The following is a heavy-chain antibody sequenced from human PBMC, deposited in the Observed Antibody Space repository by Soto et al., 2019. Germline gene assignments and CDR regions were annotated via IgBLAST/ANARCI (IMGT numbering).Heavy chain of an antibody. CDR2: ISKGGNKK. CDR3: AREAFEAGRGHFGY. J-gene: IGHJ4*02. CDR1: GFTFSTSA. V-gene: IGHV3-30-3*01. Sequence: QVQVVESGGGVVQPGGSLRLSCAASGFTFSTSAMHWVRQAPGKGLEWMAMISKGGNKKYYADSVKGRFTISSDISESTLYLQMNSLRTEDTAVYYCAREAFEAGRGHFGYWGQGTLVSVSS. D-gene: IGHD6-13*01.